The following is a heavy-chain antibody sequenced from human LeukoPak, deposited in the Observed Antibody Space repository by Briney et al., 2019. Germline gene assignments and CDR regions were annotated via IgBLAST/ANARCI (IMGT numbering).Heavy chain of an antibody. V-gene: IGHV4-4*02. CDR2: IYHSGST. CDR1: GGSISSSNW. CDR3: ARFDSTTVTYFDY. Sequence: SETLSLTCAVSGGSISSSNWWSWVRQPPGKGLEWIGEIYHSGSTNYNPSLKSRVTISVDKSKNQFSLKLSSVTAADTAVYYCARFDSTTVTYFDYWGQGTLVTVSS. D-gene: IGHD4-17*01. J-gene: IGHJ4*02.